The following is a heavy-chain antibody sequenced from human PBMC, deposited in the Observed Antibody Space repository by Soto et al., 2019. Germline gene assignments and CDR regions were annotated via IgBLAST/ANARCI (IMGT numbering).Heavy chain of an antibody. D-gene: IGHD3-22*01. J-gene: IGHJ4*02. Sequence: PGGSLRLSCAVSGFSFRNYGMHWVRQAPGKGLEWVAVISYDGSNKYYADSVKGRFTISRDNSKNTLYLQMNSLRAEDTAVYYCATYYYDSSGYQNPDYWGQGTLVTVSS. CDR2: ISYDGSNK. CDR3: ATYYYDSSGYQNPDY. V-gene: IGHV3-30*03. CDR1: GFSFRNYG.